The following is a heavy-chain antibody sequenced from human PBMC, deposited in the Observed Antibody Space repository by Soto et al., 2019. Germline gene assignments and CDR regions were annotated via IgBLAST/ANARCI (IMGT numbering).Heavy chain of an antibody. D-gene: IGHD2-15*01. J-gene: IGHJ4*02. CDR2: IIPILGTA. CDR1: GGTFSSYA. CDR3: ARVPRRVVVAAANFDY. Sequence: SVKVSCKASGGTFSSYAISWVRQAPGQGLEWMGGIIPILGTANYAQKFQGRVTITADESTSTAYMELSSLRAEDTAVYYCARVPRRVVVAAANFDYWGQGTLVTVSS. V-gene: IGHV1-69*13.